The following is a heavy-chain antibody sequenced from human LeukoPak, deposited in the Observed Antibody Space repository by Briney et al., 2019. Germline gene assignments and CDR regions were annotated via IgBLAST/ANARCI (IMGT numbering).Heavy chain of an antibody. Sequence: PGGSLRLSCAASGFTFDDYTMHWVRQAPGKGLEWVSLISWDGGSTYYADSVKGRFTISRDNSKNSLYLQMNSPRTEDTALYYCAKDISSDLYYYYYMDVWGKGTTVTVSS. J-gene: IGHJ6*03. D-gene: IGHD2-21*02. CDR1: GFTFDDYT. V-gene: IGHV3-43*01. CDR2: ISWDGGST. CDR3: AKDISSDLYYYYYMDV.